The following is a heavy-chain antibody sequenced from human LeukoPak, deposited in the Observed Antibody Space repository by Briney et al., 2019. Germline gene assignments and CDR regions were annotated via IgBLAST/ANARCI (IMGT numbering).Heavy chain of an antibody. CDR2: ISSSSYI. CDR1: GFTFSSHS. J-gene: IGHJ6*03. CDR3: ARRAQPEYYYMDV. V-gene: IGHV3-21*01. Sequence: GGSLRLSCAASGFTFSSHSMNWVRQAPGKGLEWVSSISSSSYIYYADSVKGRFTISRDNAKNSLSLQMNSLRAEDTAVYYCARRAQPEYYYMDVWGKGTTVTVSS.